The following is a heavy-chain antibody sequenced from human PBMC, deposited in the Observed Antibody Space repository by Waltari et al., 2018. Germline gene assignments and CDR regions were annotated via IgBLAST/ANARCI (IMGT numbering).Heavy chain of an antibody. CDR1: GGTFSSYA. J-gene: IGHJ4*02. D-gene: IGHD6-13*01. CDR2: IIPIFGTA. V-gene: IGHV1-69*14. Sequence: QVQLVQSGAEVKKPGSSVKVSCKASGGTFSSYAISWVRQAPGQGLEWMGGIIPIFGTANNAQKFQGRVTITADKSTSTAYMELSSLRSEDTDVYYCARSSDCIAAAGSRFDYWGQGTLVTVSS. CDR3: ARSSDCIAAAGSRFDY.